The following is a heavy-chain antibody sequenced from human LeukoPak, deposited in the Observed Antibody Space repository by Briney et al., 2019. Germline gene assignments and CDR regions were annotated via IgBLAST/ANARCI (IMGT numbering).Heavy chain of an antibody. J-gene: IGHJ4*02. D-gene: IGHD3-3*01. Sequence: QPGRSLRLSCAASGFTFSSYGMHWVRQAPGKGLEWEAVTPYDGSNKYYADSVKGRFTISRDNSKNTLYLQMNSLRTEDTAVYFCAKDYDFWSGFDNWGQGTLVTVPS. CDR1: GFTFSSYG. CDR2: TPYDGSNK. CDR3: AKDYDFWSGFDN. V-gene: IGHV3-30*18.